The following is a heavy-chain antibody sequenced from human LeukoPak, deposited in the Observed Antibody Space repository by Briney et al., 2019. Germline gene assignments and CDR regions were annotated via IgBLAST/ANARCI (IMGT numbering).Heavy chain of an antibody. CDR3: AKTSWAVAARGWFDY. CDR1: GFTFSSYG. D-gene: IGHD6-19*01. V-gene: IGHV3-33*06. J-gene: IGHJ4*02. CDR2: IWYDGSNK. Sequence: GGSLRLSCAASGFTFSSYGMHWVRQAPGKGLEWVAVIWYDGSNKYYADSVKGRFTISRDNSKNTLYLQMNSLRAEDTAVYYCAKTSWAVAARGWFDYWGQGTLVTVSS.